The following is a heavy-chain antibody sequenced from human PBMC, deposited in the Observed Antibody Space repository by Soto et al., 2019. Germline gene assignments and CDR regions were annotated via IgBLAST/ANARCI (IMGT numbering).Heavy chain of an antibody. D-gene: IGHD2-8*02. J-gene: IGHJ4*02. CDR1: GFSRTTNVG. V-gene: IGHV2-5*02. CDR2: IYWDGDK. Sequence: QITLKESGPTRVKPTQTLTLTCTFSGFSRTTNVGVAWIRQSPGKALEGLALIYWDGDKRYSPSLQRRVTITKDTSKTQVVRTMTNVDPGDTATYYCAYSHCTGTKAYFDYGGQGTLVTVSS. CDR3: AYSHCTGTKAYFDY.